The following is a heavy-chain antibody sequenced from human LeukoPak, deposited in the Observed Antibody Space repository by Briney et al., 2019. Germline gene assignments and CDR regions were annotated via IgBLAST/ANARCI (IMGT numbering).Heavy chain of an antibody. D-gene: IGHD3-3*01. CDR1: GFTFSNYA. CDR3: ARDSTTIFGVVTPFDF. CDR2: IKQDGSEK. Sequence: GGSLRLSCAASGFTFSNYAVSWVRQAPGKGLEWVANIKQDGSEKYYVDSVKGRFTISRDNAKNSLYLQMNSLRAEDTAVYYCARDSTTIFGVVTPFDFWGQGTLVIVSS. V-gene: IGHV3-7*01. J-gene: IGHJ4*02.